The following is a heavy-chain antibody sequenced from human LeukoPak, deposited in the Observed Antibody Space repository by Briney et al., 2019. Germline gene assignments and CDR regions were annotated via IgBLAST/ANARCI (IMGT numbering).Heavy chain of an antibody. CDR2: IFYSGST. D-gene: IGHD3-22*01. CDR3: ARLTYTYYYDSSTYSF. V-gene: IGHV4-39*01. J-gene: IGHJ4*02. Sequence: SETLSLTCNVSGGSISSSSYYWGWLRQPPGKGLEWIGSIFYSGSTYYKSSLKSRVTISVDTSKNQFSLRLSSVTAADTAVYYCARLTYTYYYDSSTYSFWGQGTLVTVSS. CDR1: GGSISSSSYY.